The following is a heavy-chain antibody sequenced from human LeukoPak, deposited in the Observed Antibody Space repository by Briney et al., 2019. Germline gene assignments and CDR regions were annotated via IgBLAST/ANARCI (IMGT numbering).Heavy chain of an antibody. CDR3: ARVRGTAMVTVDY. CDR2: IKQDGSEK. D-gene: IGHD5-18*01. Sequence: GGSLRLSCAASGFTFSSYWMSWVRQAPGKGLEWVANIKQDGSEKYYVDSVKGRFTISRDDAKNSLYLQMNSLRAEDTAVYYCARVRGTAMVTVDYWGQGTLVTVSS. CDR1: GFTFSSYW. J-gene: IGHJ4*02. V-gene: IGHV3-7*01.